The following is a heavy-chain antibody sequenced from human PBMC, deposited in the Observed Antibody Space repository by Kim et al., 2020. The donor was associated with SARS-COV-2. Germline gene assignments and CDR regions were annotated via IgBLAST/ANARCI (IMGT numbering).Heavy chain of an antibody. Sequence: GGSLRLSCAASGFTFDDYGMSWVRQAPGKGLEWVSGINWNGGSTGYADSVKGRFTISRDNAKNSLYLQMNSLRAEDTALYHCARGSGYSSSWDYYYGMDVWGQGTTVTVSS. CDR2: INWNGGST. J-gene: IGHJ6*02. D-gene: IGHD6-13*01. CDR3: ARGSGYSSSWDYYYGMDV. V-gene: IGHV3-20*01. CDR1: GFTFDDYG.